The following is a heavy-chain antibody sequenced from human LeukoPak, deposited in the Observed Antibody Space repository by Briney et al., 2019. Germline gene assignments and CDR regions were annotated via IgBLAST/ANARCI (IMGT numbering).Heavy chain of an antibody. CDR1: VGSISSSSWY. D-gene: IGHD2-21*01. J-gene: IGHJ4*02. CDR3: ARLYCGGECYSVYFDY. V-gene: IGHV4-39*01. Sequence: SETLSLTCTVSVGSISSSSWYWDWIRHPPGKGLAWIGTIYYTGSTYYHPSLKSRVTISVDTSKDQFSLKLSSVTAADTAVYYCARLYCGGECYSVYFDYWGQGTLVTGPS. CDR2: IYYTGST.